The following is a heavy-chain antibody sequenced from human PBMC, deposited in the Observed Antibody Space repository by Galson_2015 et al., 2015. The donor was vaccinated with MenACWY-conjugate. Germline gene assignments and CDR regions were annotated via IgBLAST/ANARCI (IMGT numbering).Heavy chain of an antibody. V-gene: IGHV1-69*13. CDR3: ARDRSGCSTANGFDP. CDR2: IIPIFGTA. D-gene: IGHD3-10*02. J-gene: IGHJ5*02. Sequence: SVKVSCKASGGTFSSYAISWVRQAPGQGLEWMGGIIPIFGTANYAQKFQGRVTITADESTSTAYMELSSLRSEDTAVYYCARDRSGCSTANGFDPWGQGTLVTVSS. CDR1: GGTFSSYA.